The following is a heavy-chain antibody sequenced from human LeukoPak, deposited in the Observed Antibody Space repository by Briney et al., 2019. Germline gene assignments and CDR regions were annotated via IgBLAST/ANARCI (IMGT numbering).Heavy chain of an antibody. CDR1: EFSVGSNY. V-gene: IGHV3-66*01. D-gene: IGHD3-16*02. Sequence: PGGSLRLSCAASEFSVGSNYMTWVRQAPGKGLEWVSLIYSGGSTYSADSVKGRFTISRDNAKNSLYLQMSSLRAEDTALYYCARDWFTRLGELSPDRAFDYWGQGTLVTVSS. J-gene: IGHJ4*02. CDR2: IYSGGST. CDR3: ARDWFTRLGELSPDRAFDY.